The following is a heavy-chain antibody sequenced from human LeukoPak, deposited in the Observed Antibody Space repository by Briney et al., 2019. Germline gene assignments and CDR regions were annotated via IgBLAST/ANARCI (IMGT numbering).Heavy chain of an antibody. CDR1: GFTFTGHS. J-gene: IGHJ4*02. Sequence: GRSLRLSCVASGFTFTGHSMHWVRQAPGKGLEWVAVVADDEKTIFYADSLKGRFTVSRDNSKNTVYLQMNSLGDEDTAVYYCAREKQSGGTPFDYWGQGSLVTVSS. V-gene: IGHV3-30*04. CDR2: VADDEKTI. CDR3: AREKQSGGTPFDY. D-gene: IGHD1-26*01.